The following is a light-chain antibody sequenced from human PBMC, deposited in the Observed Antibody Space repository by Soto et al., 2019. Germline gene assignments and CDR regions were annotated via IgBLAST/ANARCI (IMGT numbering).Light chain of an antibody. CDR1: SSDVGAYNH. CDR3: SSYTSSSTWV. CDR2: EVS. J-gene: IGLJ3*02. V-gene: IGLV2-14*01. Sequence: QSALTQPASVSGSPGQSITISCTGTSSDVGAYNHVSWYQQHPGKAPKLMFYEVSNRPSGVSDRFSGSRSGNTASLTISGLQAEDESDYYCSSYTSSSTWVFGGWTKVTVL.